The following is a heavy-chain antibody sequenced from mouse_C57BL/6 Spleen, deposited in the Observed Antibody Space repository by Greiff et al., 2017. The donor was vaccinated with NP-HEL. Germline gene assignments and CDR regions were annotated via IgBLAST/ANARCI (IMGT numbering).Heavy chain of an antibody. CDR3: ATGSRFAMDY. D-gene: IGHD1-1*01. V-gene: IGHV1-61*01. CDR2: IYPSDSET. Sequence: QLQQPGAELVRPGSSVKLSCKASGYTFTSYWMDWVKQRPGQGLEWIGNIYPSDSETHYNQKFKDKATLTVDKSSSTAYMQLSSLTSEDSAVYYCATGSRFAMDYWGQGTSVTVSS. CDR1: GYTFTSYW. J-gene: IGHJ4*01.